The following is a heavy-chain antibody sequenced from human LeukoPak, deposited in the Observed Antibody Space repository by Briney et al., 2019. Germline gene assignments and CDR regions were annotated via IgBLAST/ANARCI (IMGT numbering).Heavy chain of an antibody. CDR1: GFSLTSYA. J-gene: IGHJ4*02. V-gene: IGHV4-59*01. Sequence: PWGVLRLSCAASGFSLTSYAMTWVRQAPGKGLEWIGYIYYSGSTNYNPSLKSRATISADTSKNQFSLKLSSVTAADTAVYYCARAGYSFGLVYWGQGTLVTVSS. CDR3: ARAGYSFGLVY. D-gene: IGHD5-18*01. CDR2: IYYSGST.